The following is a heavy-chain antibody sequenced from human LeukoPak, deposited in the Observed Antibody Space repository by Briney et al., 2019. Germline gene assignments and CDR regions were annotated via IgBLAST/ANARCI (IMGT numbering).Heavy chain of an antibody. D-gene: IGHD1-14*01. CDR3: TREITFGVFDV. V-gene: IGHV3-30*03. Sequence: PGGSLRLSCAASGFTFSDHYMSWVRQGPGKGLEWVAVISYDGNTKYYADSVKGRFTISRDNSKNTLYLQMNSLRAEDTAVYYCTREITFGVFDVWGQGTVVTVSS. CDR2: ISYDGNTK. J-gene: IGHJ3*01. CDR1: GFTFSDHY.